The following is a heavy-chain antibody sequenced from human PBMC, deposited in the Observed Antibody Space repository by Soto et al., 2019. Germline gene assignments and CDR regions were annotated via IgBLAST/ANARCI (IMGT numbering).Heavy chain of an antibody. CDR2: IYSGGYT. CDR3: ATYPGGGGY. CDR1: GFTVSNNY. V-gene: IGHV3-53*01. Sequence: EVQLVESGGGLIQPGGSLRLSCAVSGFTVSNNYMSWVRQAPGKGLEGVSVIYSGGYTAYGDSVKGRFTISRDNSKNTRYSQMKSLGADVTGLIFRATYPGGGGYWGQGTLVTVSS. D-gene: IGHD3-10*01. J-gene: IGHJ4*02.